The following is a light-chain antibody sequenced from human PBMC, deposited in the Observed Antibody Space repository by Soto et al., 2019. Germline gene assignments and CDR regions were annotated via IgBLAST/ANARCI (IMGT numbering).Light chain of an antibody. J-gene: IGLJ2*01. CDR1: SYNIGSNY. CDR2: RNN. CDR3: AAWDDSLSGFVV. Sequence: QSVLTQPHSASGTPGQRVTISCSGSSYNIGSNYVYWYQQLPGTAPKLLIYRNNQRPSGVPDRFSGSKSGTSASLAISGLRSEDEADYYCAAWDDSLSGFVVFGGGTKLTVL. V-gene: IGLV1-47*01.